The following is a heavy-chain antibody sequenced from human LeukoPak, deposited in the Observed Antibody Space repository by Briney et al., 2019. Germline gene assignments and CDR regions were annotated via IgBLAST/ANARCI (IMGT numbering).Heavy chain of an antibody. Sequence: PGGSLRLSCAASGFIFSGSAMHWVRQASGKGLEWVGRIRSKANSYATAYAASVKGRFTISRDDSKNTAYLQMNSLKTEDTAVYYCTTAGYSYGDDYWGQGTLVTVSS. V-gene: IGHV3-73*01. CDR2: IRSKANSYAT. CDR3: TTAGYSYGDDY. J-gene: IGHJ4*02. D-gene: IGHD5-18*01. CDR1: GFIFSGSA.